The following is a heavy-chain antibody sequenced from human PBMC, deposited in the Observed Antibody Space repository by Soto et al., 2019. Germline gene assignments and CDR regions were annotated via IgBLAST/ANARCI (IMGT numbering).Heavy chain of an antibody. J-gene: IGHJ3*02. D-gene: IGHD3-3*01. V-gene: IGHV1-69*04. CDR1: GGTFSSYT. CDR2: IIPILGIA. Sequence: ASVKVSCKASGGTFSSYTISWVRQAPGQGLEWMGRIIPILGIANYAQKFQGRVTITADKSTSTAYMELSSLRSEDTAVYYCARERNVRYYDFWSGYQTHRNKSDAFDIWGQGTMVTVSS. CDR3: ARERNVRYYDFWSGYQTHRNKSDAFDI.